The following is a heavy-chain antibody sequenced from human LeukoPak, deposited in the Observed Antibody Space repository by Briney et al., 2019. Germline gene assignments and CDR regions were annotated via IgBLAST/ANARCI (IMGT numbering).Heavy chain of an antibody. CDR2: INHSGSA. D-gene: IGHD5-24*01. J-gene: IGHJ5*02. V-gene: IGHV4-34*01. CDR3: ARVHLDGYNTGWFDP. Sequence: SETLSLTCAVYTGSFSAYYWTWIRQPPGKGLEWVAEINHSGSANYNPSLRSRVTISVDTSRNHFSLKLNSVTAADTAVYYCARVHLDGYNTGWFDPWGQGTLVTVSS. CDR1: TGSFSAYY.